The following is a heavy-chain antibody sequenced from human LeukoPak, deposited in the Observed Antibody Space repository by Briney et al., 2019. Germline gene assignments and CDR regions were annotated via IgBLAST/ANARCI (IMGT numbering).Heavy chain of an antibody. CDR1: GGSISSYY. J-gene: IGHJ3*02. V-gene: IGHV4-59*08. Sequence: PSETLSLTCTVSGGSISSYYWSWIRQPPGKELEWIGYISYSGSTNSNPSLKSRVTISVDTSENQFSLKLSSVTAADTAVYYCARHGIAVADTRSGDAFDIWGQGTMVTVSS. CDR3: ARHGIAVADTRSGDAFDI. D-gene: IGHD6-19*01. CDR2: ISYSGST.